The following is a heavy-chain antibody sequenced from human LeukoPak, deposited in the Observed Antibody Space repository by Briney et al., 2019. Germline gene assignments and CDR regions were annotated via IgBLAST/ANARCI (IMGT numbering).Heavy chain of an antibody. CDR2: IYYSGST. D-gene: IGHD5-18*01. Sequence: SQTLSLTCTVSGGSISSGGYYWSWIRQHPGKGLEWIGYIYYSGSTYYNPSLKSRVTISVDTSKNQFSLKLSSVTAADTAVYYCARHRLQLWPPYNWFDPWGQGTLVTVSS. J-gene: IGHJ5*02. V-gene: IGHV4-31*03. CDR3: ARHRLQLWPPYNWFDP. CDR1: GGSISSGGYY.